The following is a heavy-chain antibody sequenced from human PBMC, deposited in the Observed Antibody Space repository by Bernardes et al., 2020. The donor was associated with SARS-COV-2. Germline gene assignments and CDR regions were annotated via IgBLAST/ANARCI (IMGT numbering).Heavy chain of an antibody. J-gene: IGHJ6*02. Sequence: ASVKVSCKVSGYTLTELSMHWVRQAPGKGLEWMGGFDPEDGETIYAQKFQGRVTMTEDTSTDTAYMELSSLRSEDTAVYYCATSTPVFCSSTSCLHYYYYYGRDVWGQRTTVTVSS. V-gene: IGHV1-24*01. CDR3: ATSTPVFCSSTSCLHYYYYYGRDV. D-gene: IGHD2-2*01. CDR1: GYTLTELS. CDR2: FDPEDGET.